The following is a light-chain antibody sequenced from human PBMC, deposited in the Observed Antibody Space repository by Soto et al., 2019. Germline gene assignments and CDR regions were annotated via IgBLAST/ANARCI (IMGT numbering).Light chain of an antibody. CDR2: SAS. Sequence: DIQMTQSPTTLSASIGDRVTITCRASESIRTWLAWYQHKPGKAPKYLIQSASSLESGVPSRFSGSGSGTEFTLTISSLQPDDFATYYCQQYNSYSPGTFGQGTKVDIK. V-gene: IGKV1-5*01. J-gene: IGKJ1*01. CDR1: ESIRTW. CDR3: QQYNSYSPGT.